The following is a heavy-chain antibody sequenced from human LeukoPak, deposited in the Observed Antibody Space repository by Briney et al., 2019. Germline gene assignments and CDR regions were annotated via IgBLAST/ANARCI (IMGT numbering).Heavy chain of an antibody. D-gene: IGHD3-10*01. Sequence: DPGGSLRLSCAASGFTFSSYAMSWVRPAPGKGLEWVSAISGSGGSTYSADSVKGRFPISRDNSKNTLYLQVNSLRAEDTAVYYCAVYYGSVMGAFDIWGQGTMVTVSS. CDR2: ISGSGGST. J-gene: IGHJ3*02. V-gene: IGHV3-23*01. CDR3: AVYYGSVMGAFDI. CDR1: GFTFSSYA.